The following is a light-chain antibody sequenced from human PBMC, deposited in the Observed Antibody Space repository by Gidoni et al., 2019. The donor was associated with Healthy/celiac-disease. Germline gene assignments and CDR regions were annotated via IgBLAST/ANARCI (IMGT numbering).Light chain of an antibody. J-gene: IGKJ5*01. CDR2: DAS. Sequence: DIQMTQSPSSLSASVGDRVTITCQASQDISNYLNWYQQKPGKAPKLLIYDASNLETGVPSRFSGSGSGTDFTFTISSLQPEDIATYYCQQYDNLLTFXQXTRLEIK. CDR3: QQYDNLLT. CDR1: QDISNY. V-gene: IGKV1-33*01.